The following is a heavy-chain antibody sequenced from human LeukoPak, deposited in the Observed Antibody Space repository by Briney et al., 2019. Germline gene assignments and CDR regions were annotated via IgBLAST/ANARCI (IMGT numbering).Heavy chain of an antibody. CDR2: IYSAGSR. CDR3: ASGGLGARKFYSDPFHY. D-gene: IGHD2-15*01. J-gene: IGHJ4*02. V-gene: IGHV3-53*05. CDR1: GFTVSSNY. Sequence: GGSLRLSCAASGFTVSSNYMSWDRQPPGKGLEWVSIIYSAGSRYYADSVRGRFTISRDDSKNTMFLQMNSLRVDDTAVYYCASGGLGARKFYSDPFHYWGQGILVTASS.